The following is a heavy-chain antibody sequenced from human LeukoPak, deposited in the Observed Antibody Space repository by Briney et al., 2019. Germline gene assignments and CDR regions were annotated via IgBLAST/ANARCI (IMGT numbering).Heavy chain of an antibody. V-gene: IGHV3-21*01. J-gene: IGHJ6*02. Sequence: GGSLRLSCAASGFTFSNYTMNWVRQAPGKGLEWVSSISSSSSYIHYVDSVKGRFTISRDNAKNSLYLQMNSLRAEDTALYYCTREAGDPSYGMDVWGQGTSVTVSS. D-gene: IGHD3-10*01. CDR2: ISSSSSYI. CDR3: TREAGDPSYGMDV. CDR1: GFTFSNYT.